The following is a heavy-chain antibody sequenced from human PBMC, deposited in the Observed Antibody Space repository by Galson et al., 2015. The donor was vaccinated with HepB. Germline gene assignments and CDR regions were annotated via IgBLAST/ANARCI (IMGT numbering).Heavy chain of an antibody. V-gene: IGHV3-33*01. D-gene: IGHD1-26*01. J-gene: IGHJ3*02. Sequence: SLRLSCAASGFTFSSYGMHWVRQAPGKGLEWVAVIWYDGSNKYYADSVKGRFTISRDNSKNTLYLQMNSLRAEDTAVYYCARDSFLLVGATFSGAFDIWGQGTMVTVSS. CDR2: IWYDGSNK. CDR1: GFTFSSYG. CDR3: ARDSFLLVGATFSGAFDI.